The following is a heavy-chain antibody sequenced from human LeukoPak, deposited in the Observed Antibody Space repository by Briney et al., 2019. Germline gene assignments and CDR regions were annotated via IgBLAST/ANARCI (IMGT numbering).Heavy chain of an antibody. CDR1: GGTFSSYA. V-gene: IGHV1-18*01. CDR2: ISAYNGNT. Sequence: ASVKVSCKASGGTFSSYAISWVRQAPGRGLEWMGWISAYNGNTNYAQKLQGRVTMTTDTSTSTAYMELRSLRSDDTAVYYCARVHPITMVRGVTYDPWGQGTLVTVSS. CDR3: ARVHPITMVRGVTYDP. J-gene: IGHJ5*02. D-gene: IGHD3-10*01.